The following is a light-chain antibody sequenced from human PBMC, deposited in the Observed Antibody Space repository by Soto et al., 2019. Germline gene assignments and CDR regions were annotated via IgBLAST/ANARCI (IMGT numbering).Light chain of an antibody. CDR3: QQFLGTPLT. CDR2: WAS. Sequence: DIVMTQSPDSLAVSLGERATINCKSSQSVLYSSNNKNYLAWYQQKPGQPPKLLIYWASTRESGVPDRFSGSGSGTDFTLTISSLQAEDEAVYYCQQFLGTPLTFGGGTKVEIK. J-gene: IGKJ4*01. CDR1: QSVLYSSNNKNY. V-gene: IGKV4-1*01.